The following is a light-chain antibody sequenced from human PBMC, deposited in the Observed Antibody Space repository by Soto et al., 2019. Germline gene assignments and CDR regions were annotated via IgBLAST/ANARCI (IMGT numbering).Light chain of an antibody. CDR1: QSVDSL. J-gene: IGKJ5*01. CDR2: RAS. V-gene: IGKV3-15*01. Sequence: EIVITQSPATLSVSPGETATLSCETSQSVDSLLASYQQQPGQAPRRLIYRASTRTTGSPAGLCGSGAGRKFTLTIISRQSEDVVVVYCWQYNNWPITFGQGTRLEIK. CDR3: WQYNNWPIT.